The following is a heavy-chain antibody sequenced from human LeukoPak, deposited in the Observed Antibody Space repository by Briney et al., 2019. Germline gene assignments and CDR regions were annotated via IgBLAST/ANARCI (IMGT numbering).Heavy chain of an antibody. Sequence: GRSLRLSCAASGFTFSSYDMHWVRQAPGKGLEWVAVMWSDGSNKYHADSVKGRFTISRDNAKNTLYLQMNSLRVEDTAVYYCAREGRVSGYDFDCWGQGTLVTVSS. CDR3: AREGRVSGYDFDC. D-gene: IGHD5-12*01. V-gene: IGHV3-33*01. J-gene: IGHJ4*02. CDR1: GFTFSSYD. CDR2: MWSDGSNK.